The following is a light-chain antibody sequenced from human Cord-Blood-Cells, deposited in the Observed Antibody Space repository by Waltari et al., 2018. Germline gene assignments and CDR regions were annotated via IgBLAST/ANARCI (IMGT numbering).Light chain of an antibody. CDR2: AAS. CDR3: QQSYSTPYT. Sequence: DIQMTHSPSSLCVSVGDRVTITCRASQSISSYLNWYQQKPGKAPKLLIYAASSLQSGVPSRFSGSGSGTDFTLTISSLQPEDFATYYCQQSYSTPYTFGQGTKLEIK. CDR1: QSISSY. J-gene: IGKJ2*01. V-gene: IGKV1-39*01.